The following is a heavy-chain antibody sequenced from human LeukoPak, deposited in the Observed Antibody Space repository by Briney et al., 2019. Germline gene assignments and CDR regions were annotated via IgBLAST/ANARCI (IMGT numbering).Heavy chain of an antibody. J-gene: IGHJ6*04. Sequence: GGSLRLSCAASGFTFSSYAIHWVRQAPGKGLEWVAVISYDGSNKNYADSVKGRFTISRDNSKNTLYLQMNSLRAEDTAVYYCAELGITMIGGVWGKGTTVTISS. CDR1: GFTFSSYA. CDR3: AELGITMIGGV. D-gene: IGHD3-10*02. CDR2: ISYDGSNK. V-gene: IGHV3-30*04.